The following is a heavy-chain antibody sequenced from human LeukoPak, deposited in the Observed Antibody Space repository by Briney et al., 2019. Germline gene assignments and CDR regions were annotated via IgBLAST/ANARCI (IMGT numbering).Heavy chain of an antibody. CDR2: IYTSGST. CDR3: ARGIEGGYGYDFWSKEFYYYGMDV. Sequence: SETLSLTCTVSGGSISSSSYYWGWIRQPAGKGLEWIGRIYTSGSTNYNPSLKSRVTMSVDTSKNQFSLKLSSVTAADTAVYYCARGIEGGYGYDFWSKEFYYYGMDVWGQGTTVIVSS. D-gene: IGHD3-3*01. CDR1: GGSISSSSYY. V-gene: IGHV4-61*02. J-gene: IGHJ6*02.